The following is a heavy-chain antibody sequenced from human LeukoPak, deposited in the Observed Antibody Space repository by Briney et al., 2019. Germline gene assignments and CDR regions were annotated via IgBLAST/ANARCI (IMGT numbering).Heavy chain of an antibody. J-gene: IGHJ6*01. Sequence: SETLSLICTVSGGPIKSYFWSCIRQPPGKGLEWIGYIYYFGSTNYNPSLKSRVTISVDTSKNQVSLKLSSVTAADTAVYYCARVAGYSSFYYFYGLDVWGQGTTVTVSS. CDR1: GGPIKSYF. V-gene: IGHV4-59*01. CDR2: IYYFGST. D-gene: IGHD6-13*01. CDR3: ARVAGYSSFYYFYGLDV.